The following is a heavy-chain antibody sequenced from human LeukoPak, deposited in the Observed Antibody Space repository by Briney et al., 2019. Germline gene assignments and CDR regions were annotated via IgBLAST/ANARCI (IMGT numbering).Heavy chain of an antibody. CDR1: GFSFSNYW. CDR2: ISGSGGST. D-gene: IGHD3-22*01. J-gene: IGHJ1*01. CDR3: AKTLPPPITMIGFDGGGLAYFQH. Sequence: PGGSLRLSCAASGFSFSNYWMTWVRQAPGKGLEWVSAISGSGGSTYYADSVKGRFTISRDNSKNTLYLQMNSLRAEDTAVYYCAKTLPPPITMIGFDGGGLAYFQHWGQGTLVTVSS. V-gene: IGHV3-23*01.